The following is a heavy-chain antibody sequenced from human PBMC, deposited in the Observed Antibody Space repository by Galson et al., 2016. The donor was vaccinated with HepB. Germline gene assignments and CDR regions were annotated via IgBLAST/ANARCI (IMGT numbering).Heavy chain of an antibody. J-gene: IGHJ6*02. V-gene: IGHV2-5*01. CDR1: GFSLTTSGVG. D-gene: IGHD3-22*01. Sequence: PALVKPTQTLTLTCTFSGFSLTTSGVGVGWIRQPPGKALEWLALIHWNDDKYYSPSLKSRLTITKDTSKNQVVLTMTNMDPVDTATYYCALSSMILPGYNCYYGRDVWGQGTTVTVAS. CDR3: ALSSMILPGYNCYYGRDV. CDR2: IHWNDDK.